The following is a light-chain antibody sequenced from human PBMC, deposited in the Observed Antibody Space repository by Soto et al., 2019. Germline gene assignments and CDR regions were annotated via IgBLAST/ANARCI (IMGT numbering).Light chain of an antibody. V-gene: IGLV2-23*01. CDR3: CSYAGSSTLV. CDR1: SSDVGSYNL. CDR2: EGS. J-gene: IGLJ2*01. Sequence: QSALTQPASVSGSPGQSITISCTGTSSDVGSYNLVSWYQQHPGKAPKLMIYEGSKRPSGVSNRFSGSKSGNXXXLXISGLQAEDEADYYCCSYAGSSTLVFXGGXXXTVL.